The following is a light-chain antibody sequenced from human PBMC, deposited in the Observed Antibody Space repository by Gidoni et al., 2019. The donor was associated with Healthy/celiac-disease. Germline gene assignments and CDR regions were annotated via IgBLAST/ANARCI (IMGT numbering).Light chain of an antibody. V-gene: IGKV3-15*01. Sequence: EIVMTQSPATLSVSPGERATLSCRASQSVNSNLAWYQQKPGQAPRLLIYGASTRATGIPARFSGSGSGTEFTLTISSLQSEDFAVYYCQQYNNWRMYTFGQGTKLEIK. CDR2: GAS. CDR3: QQYNNWRMYT. J-gene: IGKJ2*01. CDR1: QSVNSN.